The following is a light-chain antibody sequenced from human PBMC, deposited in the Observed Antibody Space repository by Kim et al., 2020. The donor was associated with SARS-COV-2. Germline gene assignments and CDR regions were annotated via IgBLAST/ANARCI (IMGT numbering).Light chain of an antibody. J-gene: IGLJ1*01. CDR3: APWDDSLSGYV. V-gene: IGLV1-47*01. Sequence: GQGVTISCSGSSSNIGSNYVYWYQQLPGTAPKLLIYRNNQRPSGVPDRFSGSKSGTSASLAISGLRSEDEANYYCAPWDDSLSGYVFGTGTKVTVL. CDR2: RNN. CDR1: SSNIGSNY.